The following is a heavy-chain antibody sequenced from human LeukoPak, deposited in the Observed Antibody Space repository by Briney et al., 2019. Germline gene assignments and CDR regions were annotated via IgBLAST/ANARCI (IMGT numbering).Heavy chain of an antibody. CDR3: ARHSRWGGATNFDY. V-gene: IGHV4-59*08. CDR1: GGSISSYY. J-gene: IGHJ4*02. D-gene: IGHD1-26*01. Sequence: SETLSLTCTVSGGSISSYYWSWLRQPPGKGLEWIGYIYYSGSTNYNPSLKSRVTISVDTSKNQFSLKLSSVTAADTAVYYCARHSRWGGATNFDYWGQGTLVTVSS. CDR2: IYYSGST.